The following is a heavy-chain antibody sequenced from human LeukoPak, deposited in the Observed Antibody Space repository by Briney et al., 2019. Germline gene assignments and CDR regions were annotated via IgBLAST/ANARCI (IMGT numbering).Heavy chain of an antibody. J-gene: IGHJ4*02. Sequence: ASVKVSCKASGYSFTSYGISWVRQAPGQGLEWMGWISGYNGNTNYAQKLQGRVTMTTDTSTSTVYMELSSLRSEDTAVYYCARDENYGSGSYSGYYFDYWGQGTLVTVSS. D-gene: IGHD3-10*01. CDR3: ARDENYGSGSYSGYYFDY. V-gene: IGHV1-18*01. CDR2: ISGYNGNT. CDR1: GYSFTSYG.